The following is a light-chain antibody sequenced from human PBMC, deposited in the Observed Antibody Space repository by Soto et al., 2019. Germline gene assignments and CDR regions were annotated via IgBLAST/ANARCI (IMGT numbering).Light chain of an antibody. V-gene: IGKV3-20*01. CDR2: GAS. CDR1: QSVSSSY. Sequence: EIVLTQSPGTLSLSPGERATLSCRASQSVSSSYLAWYQQRPGQAPRLLIFGASYRATGIPDRLSGSGSGTDFTLTISRLEPEDFAVYYCQQYSSSPPEFTFGPGTKVDIK. J-gene: IGKJ3*01. CDR3: QQYSSSPPEFT.